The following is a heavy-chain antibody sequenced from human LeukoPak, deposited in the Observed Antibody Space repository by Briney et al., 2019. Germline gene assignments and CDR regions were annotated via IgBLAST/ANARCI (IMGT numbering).Heavy chain of an antibody. CDR1: GGSISSSSYY. V-gene: IGHV4-39*01. CDR3: ARARGVVIIPSVYYYYGMDV. D-gene: IGHD3-3*01. CDR2: IYYSGST. J-gene: IGHJ6*02. Sequence: SETLSLTCTVSGGSISSSSYYWGWIRQPPGKGLEWIGSIYYSGSTYYNPSLKSRVTISVDTSKNQFSLELSSVTAADTAVYYCARARGVVIIPSVYYYYGMDVWGQGTTVTVS.